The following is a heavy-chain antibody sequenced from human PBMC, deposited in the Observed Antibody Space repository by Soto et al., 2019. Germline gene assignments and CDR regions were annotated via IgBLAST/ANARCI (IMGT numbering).Heavy chain of an antibody. CDR2: IDWDDDK. CDR3: ARIRVGIAAAVGGMDV. D-gene: IGHD6-13*01. V-gene: IGHV2-70*01. CDR1: GFSLSTSGMC. Sequence: SGPTLVNPTQTLTLTFTFSGFSLSTSGMCVSWIRQPPGKALEWLALIDWDDDKYYSTSLKTRLTISKDTSKNQVVLTMTNMDPVDTATYYCARIRVGIAAAVGGMDVWGQGTTVTVSS. J-gene: IGHJ6*02.